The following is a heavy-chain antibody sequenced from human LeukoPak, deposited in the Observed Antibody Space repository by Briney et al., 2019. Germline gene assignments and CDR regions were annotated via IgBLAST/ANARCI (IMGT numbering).Heavy chain of an antibody. CDR2: IKQDGSEK. J-gene: IGHJ6*03. D-gene: IGHD3-3*01. CDR3: AGTYYDFWSGYSGYYYMDV. V-gene: IGHV3-7*01. Sequence: GGSLRLSCAASGFTFSSYWMSWVRQAPGKGLEWVANIKQDGSEKYYVDSVKGRFTISRDNAKNPLYLQMNSLRAEDTAVYYCAGTYYDFWSGYSGYYYMDVWGKGTTVTVSS. CDR1: GFTFSSYW.